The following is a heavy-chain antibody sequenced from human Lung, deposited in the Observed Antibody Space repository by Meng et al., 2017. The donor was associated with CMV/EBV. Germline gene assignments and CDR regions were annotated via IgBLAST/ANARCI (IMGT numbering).Heavy chain of an antibody. V-gene: IGHV4-4*03. CDR2: IPHRGSS. Sequence: VLLREAGPASVEPPATLSLTCAVSGDSITNHNWWAWVRQPPGKGLEWIGEIPHRGSSAYNPSLKSRVSMSIDKSKNQFSLKLTSVTAADTAVYHCLRRSGGSVWGQGTLVTVSS. CDR3: LRRSGGSV. D-gene: IGHD3-10*01. CDR1: GDSITNHNW. J-gene: IGHJ1*01.